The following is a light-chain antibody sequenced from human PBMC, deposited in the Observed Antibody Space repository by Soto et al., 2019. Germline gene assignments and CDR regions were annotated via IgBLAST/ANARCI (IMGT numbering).Light chain of an antibody. J-gene: IGKJ1*01. CDR1: QSISSN. CDR3: QQYNTFWT. V-gene: IGKV1-39*01. CDR2: AAS. Sequence: DIQMTQSPSSLSASVGDRVTITCRASQSISSNLNWYQQKPGKAPNVLIYAASSLQSGVPSRFSGSGSGTDFTLTISSLQPEDSATYYCQQYNTFWTFGQGTKVDIK.